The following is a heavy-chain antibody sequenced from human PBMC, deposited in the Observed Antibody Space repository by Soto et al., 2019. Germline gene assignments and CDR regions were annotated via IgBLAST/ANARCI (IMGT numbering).Heavy chain of an antibody. D-gene: IGHD5-12*01. CDR2: INPSGGST. CDR1: GYTFTSYY. J-gene: IGHJ6*03. Sequence: GASVKVSCKASGYTFTSYYMHWVRQAPGQGLEWMGIINPSGGSTSYAQKFQGRVTMTRDTSTSTVYMELSSLRSEDTAVYYCARGGYSGYVVYYYYYMDVWGKGTTVTVSS. CDR3: ARGGYSGYVVYYYYYMDV. V-gene: IGHV1-46*03.